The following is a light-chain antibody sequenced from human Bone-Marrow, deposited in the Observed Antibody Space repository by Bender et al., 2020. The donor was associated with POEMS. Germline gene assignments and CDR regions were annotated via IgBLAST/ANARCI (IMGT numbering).Light chain of an antibody. CDR3: STWDDRLNAWL. Sequence: NPIDWYQQLPGTAPRLVIFADGRRPSGVPNRVSASKSGSSASLAISGLQSEDAADYYCSTWDDRLNAWLFGGGTKLTVL. CDR2: ADG. J-gene: IGLJ3*02. V-gene: IGLV1-44*01. CDR1: NP.